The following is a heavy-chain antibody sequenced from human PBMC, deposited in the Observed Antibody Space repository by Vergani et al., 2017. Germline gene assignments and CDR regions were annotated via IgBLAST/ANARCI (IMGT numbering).Heavy chain of an antibody. J-gene: IGHJ4*02. CDR3: ARGGGLEDLTGYYRDFDY. Sequence: QVQLVQSGAEVKKPGSSVKVSCKASGGTFSSYAISWVRQAPGQGLEWMGGIIPIFGIANYAQKFQGRVTITADKSTSTAYMELSSLRSEDTAVYYCARGGGLEDLTGYYRDFDYWGQGTLVTVSS. CDR1: GGTFSSYA. CDR2: IIPIFGIA. D-gene: IGHD3-9*01. V-gene: IGHV1-69*17.